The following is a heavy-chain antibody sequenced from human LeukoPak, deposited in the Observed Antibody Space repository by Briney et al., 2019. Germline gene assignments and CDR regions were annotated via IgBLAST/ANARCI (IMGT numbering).Heavy chain of an antibody. J-gene: IGHJ4*02. D-gene: IGHD3-22*01. CDR1: GGSISSYY. CDR3: ARWQRYYYDSSGYYDY. CDR2: IYYSGST. Sequence: SETLSLTCTVSGGSISSYYWSWIRQPPGKGLEWIGYIYYSGSTNYNPSLKSRVTISVDTSKNQFSLKLSSVTAADTAVYYCARWQRYYYDSSGYYDYWGQGTLVTVSS. V-gene: IGHV4-59*08.